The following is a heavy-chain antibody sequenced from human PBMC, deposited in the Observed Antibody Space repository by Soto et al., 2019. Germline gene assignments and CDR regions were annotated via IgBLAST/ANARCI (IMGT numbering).Heavy chain of an antibody. V-gene: IGHV1-2*02. J-gene: IGHJ6*02. CDR2: INPNSGGT. Sequence: ASVKVSCKASGYTFTGYYMHWVRQAPGQGLEWMGWINPNSGGTNYAQKFQGRVTMTRDTSISTAYMELSRLRSDDTAVYYCARDRSSSFYYYYGMDVWGQGTTVTVSS. CDR1: GYTFTGYY. D-gene: IGHD6-6*01. CDR3: ARDRSSSFYYYYGMDV.